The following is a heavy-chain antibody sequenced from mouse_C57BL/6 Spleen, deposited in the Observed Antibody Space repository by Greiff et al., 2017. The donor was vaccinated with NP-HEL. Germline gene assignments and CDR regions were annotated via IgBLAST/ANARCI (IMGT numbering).Heavy chain of an antibody. CDR3: AREGLGHWYFDV. D-gene: IGHD4-1*01. CDR1: GYTFTSYG. J-gene: IGHJ1*03. Sequence: QVQLQQSGAELARPGASVKLSCKASGYTFTSYGISWVKQRPGQGLEWIGEIYPRSGNTYYNEKFKGKATLTADKSSSTAYMELRSLTSEDSAVYFCAREGLGHWYFDVWGTGTTVTVSS. CDR2: IYPRSGNT. V-gene: IGHV1-81*01.